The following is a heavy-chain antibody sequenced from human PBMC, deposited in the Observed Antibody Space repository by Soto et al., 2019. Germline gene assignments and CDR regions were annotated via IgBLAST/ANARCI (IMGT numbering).Heavy chain of an antibody. J-gene: IGHJ6*02. D-gene: IGHD3-16*01. Sequence: QVLLLESGPGLVEPSQTLSLTCNVSGTSIGSGGYFWTWIRQHPGKGLEWIGYIYSAKNTNYNPSLQSRVSMSLDTSKNQFSLKLSSVTAEDTAVYYCARAPTRPYTHFYGLDVWGQGTTVTVSS. CDR3: ARAPTRPYTHFYGLDV. CDR2: IYSAKNT. CDR1: GTSIGSGGYF. V-gene: IGHV4-31*03.